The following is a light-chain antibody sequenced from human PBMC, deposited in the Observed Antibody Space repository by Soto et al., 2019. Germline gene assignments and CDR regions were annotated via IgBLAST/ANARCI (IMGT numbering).Light chain of an antibody. Sequence: DVQMTQSPSTLSASVGDRVTITCRASQNINDWLAWYQQKPGKAPKLVIYDASTLESGVPSRISGSGSGTEFALTISSLQPDDLATYYCQQCHSFPWTFGQGTKVDIK. CDR1: QNINDW. J-gene: IGKJ1*01. CDR3: QQCHSFPWT. CDR2: DAS. V-gene: IGKV1-5*01.